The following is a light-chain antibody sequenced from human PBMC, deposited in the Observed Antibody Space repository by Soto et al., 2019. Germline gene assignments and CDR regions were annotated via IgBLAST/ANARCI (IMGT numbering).Light chain of an antibody. Sequence: QSVLTQPASVSGSPGQAITVSCTGTSSDIGAYNYVSWYQQHPGEAPKLIIYEVSKRPSGVSNRFSGSKSGNTASLTISGLQADDEADYYCSLYTSENTYVFGTGTKVTVL. CDR1: SSDIGAYNY. V-gene: IGLV2-14*01. CDR3: SLYTSENTYV. CDR2: EVS. J-gene: IGLJ1*01.